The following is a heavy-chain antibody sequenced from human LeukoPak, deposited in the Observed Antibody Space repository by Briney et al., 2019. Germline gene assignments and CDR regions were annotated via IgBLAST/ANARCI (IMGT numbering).Heavy chain of an antibody. D-gene: IGHD3-9*01. J-gene: IGHJ3*02. CDR1: GHSISSDYY. CDR2: LSHRGST. Sequence: SETLSLTCTVSGHSISSDYYWGWFRQPPGKGLEWIGSLSHRGSTYYNPSLKSRVTMSVDTSKNDFSLKLKSVTAADTALYYCARSDWYLRGDAFDIWGQGTVLTVSS. CDR3: ARSDWYLRGDAFDI. V-gene: IGHV4-38-2*02.